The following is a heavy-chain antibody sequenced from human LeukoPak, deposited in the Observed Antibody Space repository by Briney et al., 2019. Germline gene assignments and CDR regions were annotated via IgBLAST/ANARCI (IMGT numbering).Heavy chain of an antibody. V-gene: IGHV3-21*01. CDR3: ARDRNLNFDY. CDR2: ISSSRSYI. D-gene: IGHD4-11*01. Sequence: PGGSLRLSCAASGFTFSSYSMNWVRQAPGKGLEWVSSISSSRSYIYYADSVKGRFTISRDNAKNSLYLQMNSLRAEDTAVYYCARDRNLNFDYWGQGTLVTVSS. CDR1: GFTFSSYS. J-gene: IGHJ4*02.